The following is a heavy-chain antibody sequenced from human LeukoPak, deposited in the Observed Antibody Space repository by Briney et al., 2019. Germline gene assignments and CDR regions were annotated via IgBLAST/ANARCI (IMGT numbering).Heavy chain of an antibody. CDR2: INHSGST. D-gene: IGHD4-11*01. J-gene: IGHJ2*01. CDR1: GGSISSYY. CDR3: AKWTTPRKRYFDL. V-gene: IGHV4-34*01. Sequence: SETLSLTCTVSGGSISSYYWCWIRQPPGKGLEWIGEINHSGSTNYNPSLKSRVTISVDTSKNQFSLKLSSVTAADTAVYYCAKWTTPRKRYFDLWGRGTLVTVSS.